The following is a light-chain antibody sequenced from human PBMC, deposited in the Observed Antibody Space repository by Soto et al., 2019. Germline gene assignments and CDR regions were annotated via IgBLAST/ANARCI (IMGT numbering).Light chain of an antibody. Sequence: DIQMTQSPSTLSASVGDRVTITCRASQSIGSWLAWYQQKPGKAPKLLIYDASSLESGVPSRFGGRGSGTEFTLTISSLQPDDFATYYCQQYNSYSPTFGQGTKVDIK. V-gene: IGKV1-5*01. CDR2: DAS. CDR3: QQYNSYSPT. J-gene: IGKJ1*01. CDR1: QSIGSW.